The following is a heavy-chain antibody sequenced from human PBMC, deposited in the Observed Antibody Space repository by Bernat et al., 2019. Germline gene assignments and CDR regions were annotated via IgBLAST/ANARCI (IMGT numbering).Heavy chain of an antibody. CDR3: ASGAPYYDFWNGYYTRHFDY. Sequence: QVQLVQSGSEVKKPGASVKVSCKASGYTFTSYDINWVRQATGQGLEWMGWINPTTGNTGYAQKFQGRVTMTRNTSISTAYMQLSSLGSEDTAVYYCASGAPYYDFWNGYYTRHFDYWGQGTLVTVSS. D-gene: IGHD3-3*01. CDR2: INPTTGNT. J-gene: IGHJ4*02. CDR1: GYTFTSYD. V-gene: IGHV1-8*01.